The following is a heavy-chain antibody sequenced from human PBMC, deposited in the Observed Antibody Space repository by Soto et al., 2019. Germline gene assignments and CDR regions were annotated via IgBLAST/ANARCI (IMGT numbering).Heavy chain of an antibody. CDR1: GFAFGSSW. J-gene: IGHJ3*02. D-gene: IGHD3-3*02. V-gene: IGHV3-7*05. CDR2: IRKDGSAR. CDR3: ARDVSPGSSILYRDGFAM. Sequence: EVQLVESGGGLVHPGGSLRLSCEASGFAFGSSWMTWVRQAPGKGLEWVANIRKDGSARSYSDSVTGRFTISRDNAKRSLYLQMGSPRAEDTGLYFCARDVSPGSSILYRDGFAMWGQGPMVTVSS.